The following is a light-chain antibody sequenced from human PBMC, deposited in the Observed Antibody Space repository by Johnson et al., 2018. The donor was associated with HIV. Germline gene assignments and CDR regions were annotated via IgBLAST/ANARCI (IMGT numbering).Light chain of an antibody. CDR3: GTWDISLNAYNYV. V-gene: IGLV1-51*01. CDR1: SSNIGNND. J-gene: IGLJ1*01. Sequence: QSVLTQPPSVSAAPGQKVTISCSGSSSNIGNNDVSWYQQLPGTAPKLLIYDNNKRPSGIPDRFSASKSGTSATLGITGRQTGHEADYYCGTWDISLNAYNYVFGTGAKVTVL. CDR2: DNN.